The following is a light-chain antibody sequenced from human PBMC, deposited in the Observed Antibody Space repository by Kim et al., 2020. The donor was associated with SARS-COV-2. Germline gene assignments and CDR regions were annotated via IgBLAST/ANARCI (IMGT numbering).Light chain of an antibody. Sequence: GTVTLTCASSTGAVTSGYYPNWFQQKPGQAPRPLSYDTSNKHSWTPARFSGSLLGGKAALTLSGVQPEDEAEYFCLLYFGGALWVFGGGTKLTVL. J-gene: IGLJ3*02. V-gene: IGLV7-43*01. CDR1: TGAVTSGYY. CDR3: LLYFGGALWV. CDR2: DTS.